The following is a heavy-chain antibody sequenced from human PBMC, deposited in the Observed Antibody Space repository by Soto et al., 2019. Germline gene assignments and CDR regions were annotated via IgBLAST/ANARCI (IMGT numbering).Heavy chain of an antibody. V-gene: IGHV1-18*01. D-gene: IGHD3-10*01. CDR1: GYTFTSYG. CDR2: ISAYNGNT. Sequence: QVQLVQSGAEVKKPGASVKVSCKASGYTFTSYGISWERQAPGQGLEWMGWISAYNGNTNYAQKLQGRVTMTTDTSTSTAYMELRSLRSDDTAVYYCARDLVAIPNSGKSGDYWGQGTLVTVSS. J-gene: IGHJ4*02. CDR3: ARDLVAIPNSGKSGDY.